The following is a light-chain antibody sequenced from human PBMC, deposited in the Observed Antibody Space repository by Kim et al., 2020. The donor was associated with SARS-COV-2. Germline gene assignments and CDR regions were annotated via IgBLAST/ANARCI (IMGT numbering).Light chain of an antibody. Sequence: SVSPGESATLSCWASQSVSSNLAWYPQRPGQAPRLLMYGASTRATGIPAMFSGSGSGTEFTLTISSLQSEDSAVYYCQHYNNWPYTFGQGTKLEI. V-gene: IGKV3-15*01. CDR3: QHYNNWPYT. CDR1: QSVSSN. J-gene: IGKJ2*01. CDR2: GAS.